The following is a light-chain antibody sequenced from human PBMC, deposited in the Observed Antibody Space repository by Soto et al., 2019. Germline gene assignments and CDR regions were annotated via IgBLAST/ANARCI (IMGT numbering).Light chain of an antibody. CDR3: QVWDRSTDSP. J-gene: IGLJ2*01. Sequence: SYELTQPRSVSVAPGKTATITCGGNNIGGKSVHWYQRKPGQAPVLVIYYDSDRPSGIPERFSGSHSGNTATLTISRVEAGDEVDYYCQVWDRSTDSPFGGGTQLTVL. CDR1: NIGGKS. CDR2: YDS. V-gene: IGLV3-21*04.